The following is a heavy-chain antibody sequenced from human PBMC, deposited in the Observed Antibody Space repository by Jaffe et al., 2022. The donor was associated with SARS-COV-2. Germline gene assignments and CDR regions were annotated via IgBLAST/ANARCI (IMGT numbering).Heavy chain of an antibody. V-gene: IGHV3-15*05. D-gene: IGHD1-1*01. CDR2: IKSKSDGGAT. CDR3: TTGPGTIGILGFIDS. J-gene: IGHJ4*02. Sequence: EVQLVESGGGLVKPGGSLRLSCAASGFTFSNAWMSWVRQAPGKGLEWVGRIKSKSDGGATDYAAPVKGRFTISRDDSKNTLYLEMNSLKSEDTGVYYCTTGPGTIGILGFIDSWGQGTLVTVSS. CDR1: GFTFSNAW.